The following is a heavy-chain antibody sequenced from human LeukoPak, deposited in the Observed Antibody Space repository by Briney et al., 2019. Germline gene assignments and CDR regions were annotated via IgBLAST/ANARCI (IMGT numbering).Heavy chain of an antibody. Sequence: GGSLRLSCAASGFTFSSYAMSWVRQAPGKGLEWVSAISGSGGSTYYADSVKGRFTISRDNSKNTLYLQMNSLRAEDTAVYYCAKGGYDSSGYYLDYFDYWGQGTLVTVSS. D-gene: IGHD3-22*01. CDR3: AKGGYDSSGYYLDYFDY. CDR1: GFTFSSYA. J-gene: IGHJ4*02. CDR2: ISGSGGST. V-gene: IGHV3-23*01.